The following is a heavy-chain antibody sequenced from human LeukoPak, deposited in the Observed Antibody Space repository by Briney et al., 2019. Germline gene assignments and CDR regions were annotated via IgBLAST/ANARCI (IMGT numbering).Heavy chain of an antibody. V-gene: IGHV3-74*01. CDR3: TRDRRYGGMDV. Sequence: GGSLRLSCAASGFTFSSYWMHWVRQAPGKGLVWVSRIISDGSSATHADSVRGRFTMSRDNAKNMLYLQMNSLRAEDTAVYYCTRDRRYGGMDVWGQGTTVTVSS. CDR2: IISDGSSA. D-gene: IGHD3-10*01. CDR1: GFTFSSYW. J-gene: IGHJ6*02.